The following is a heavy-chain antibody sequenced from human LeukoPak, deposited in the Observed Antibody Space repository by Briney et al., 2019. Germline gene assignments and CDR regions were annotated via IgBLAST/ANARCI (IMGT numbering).Heavy chain of an antibody. Sequence: GGSLRLSCEASGLSLSNYPMHWVRQAPGKGLEWITLITYDGALDGGKTYYADSVKGRFTVSRDNSKNTLYLQMNSLRAEDTAVYYCARDGGFWDSSGYYILDYCGQGTLVTVSS. V-gene: IGHV3-30*01. CDR3: ARDGGFWDSSGYYILDY. J-gene: IGHJ4*02. CDR2: ITYDGALDGGKT. D-gene: IGHD3-22*01. CDR1: GLSLSNYP.